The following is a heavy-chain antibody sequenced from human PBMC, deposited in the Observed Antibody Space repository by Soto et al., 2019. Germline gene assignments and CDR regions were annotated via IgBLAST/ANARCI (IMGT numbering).Heavy chain of an antibody. CDR3: ARASGGNSGWGHWSDP. V-gene: IGHV4-38-2*01. D-gene: IGHD2-21*02. CDR1: GYSISSGYY. Sequence: PSETLSLTCAVSGYSISSGYYWGWIRQPPGRGLEWIGSISHSGTTYYNPSLRSRVTISIDTSNNQFSLKLSSVTAADTAVYYCARASGGNSGWGHWSDPWGQGTLVIVSS. J-gene: IGHJ5*02. CDR2: ISHSGTT.